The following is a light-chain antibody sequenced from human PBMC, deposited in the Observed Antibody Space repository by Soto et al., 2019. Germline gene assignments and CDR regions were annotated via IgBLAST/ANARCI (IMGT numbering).Light chain of an antibody. CDR1: QSVSSGY. V-gene: IGKV3-20*01. Sequence: EIVLTQSPGTLSLSPGERATLSCRASQSVSSGYLAWYQQKPGQAPRLLIYGASSRATGIPDRFSDSGSGTDFTLTISRLEPEDFAVCYCQQYGSSPPFGGGTKVEIK. J-gene: IGKJ4*01. CDR3: QQYGSSPP. CDR2: GAS.